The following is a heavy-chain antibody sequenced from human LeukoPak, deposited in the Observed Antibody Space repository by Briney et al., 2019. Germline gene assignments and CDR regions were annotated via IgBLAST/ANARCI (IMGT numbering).Heavy chain of an antibody. J-gene: IGHJ4*02. V-gene: IGHV3-33*06. D-gene: IGHD1-26*01. CDR2: TWYDGSNK. Sequence: GRSLRLSCAASGFTFSSYGMHWVRQAPGKGLEWVAVTWYDGSNKYHADSVKGRFTISRDNSKNTLYLQMNSLRAEDTAVYYCAKGWRGTADYWGQGTLVTVSS. CDR1: GFTFSSYG. CDR3: AKGWRGTADY.